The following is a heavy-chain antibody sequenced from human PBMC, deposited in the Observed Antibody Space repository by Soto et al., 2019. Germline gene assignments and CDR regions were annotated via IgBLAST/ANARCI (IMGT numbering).Heavy chain of an antibody. D-gene: IGHD3-10*01. CDR3: ARGPGITMGGLFDP. J-gene: IGHJ5*02. Sequence: ASVKVSCKASGYTFTSYAMHWVRHAPGQRLEWMGWINAGNGNTKYSQKFQGRVTITRDTSASTAYMELSSLRSEDTAVYYCARGPGITMGGLFDPWGQGTLVTVSS. CDR1: GYTFTSYA. CDR2: INAGNGNT. V-gene: IGHV1-3*01.